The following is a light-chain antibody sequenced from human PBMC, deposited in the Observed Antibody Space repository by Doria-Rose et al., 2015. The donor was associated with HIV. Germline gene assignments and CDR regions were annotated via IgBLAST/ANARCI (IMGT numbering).Light chain of an antibody. V-gene: IGKV3-20*01. CDR1: QSFSSTY. Sequence: TQSPGTLSLSPGERATLSCRASQSFSSTYFAWYQQKPGQAPSLLIYDGSSRATGIPDRISASGSGTDFTLTINILEPEDFALYYCHQYGTSWTFGQGTKVEI. J-gene: IGKJ1*01. CDR3: HQYGTSWT. CDR2: DGS.